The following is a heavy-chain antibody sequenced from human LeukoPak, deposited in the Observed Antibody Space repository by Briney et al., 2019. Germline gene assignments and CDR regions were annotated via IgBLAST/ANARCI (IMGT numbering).Heavy chain of an antibody. D-gene: IGHD3-3*01. CDR2: ISSSSSYI. Sequence: GGSLRLSCAASGFTFSDYYMSWIRQAPGKGLEWVSYISSSSSYIYYADSVKGRFTISRDNAKNSLYLQMNSLRAEDTAVYYCARDALYYDFWSGYYPLSPWGQGTLVTVSS. CDR1: GFTFSDYY. V-gene: IGHV3-11*06. J-gene: IGHJ5*02. CDR3: ARDALYYDFWSGYYPLSP.